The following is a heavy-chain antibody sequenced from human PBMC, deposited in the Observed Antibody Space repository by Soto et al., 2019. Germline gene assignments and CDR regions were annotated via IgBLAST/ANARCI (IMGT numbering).Heavy chain of an antibody. CDR2: ISGSGGST. V-gene: IGHV3-23*01. CDR1: GFTFSSYA. CDR3: AKGENIEYYYYGMDV. D-gene: IGHD2-15*01. J-gene: IGHJ6*02. Sequence: GGSLRLSCAASGFTFSSYAMSWVRQAPGKGLEWVSAISGSGGSTYYADSVKGRFTISRDNSKNTLYLQMNSLRAEDTAVYYCAKGENIEYYYYGMDVWGQGTTVTVYS.